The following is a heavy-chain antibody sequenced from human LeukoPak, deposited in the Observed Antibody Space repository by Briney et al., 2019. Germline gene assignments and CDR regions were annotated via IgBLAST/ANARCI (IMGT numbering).Heavy chain of an antibody. CDR1: GYTFTSYG. D-gene: IGHD5-12*01. V-gene: IGHV1-2*02. J-gene: IGHJ4*02. CDR3: ARGYKVATETSDY. Sequence: GASVKVSCKASGYTFTSYGISWVRQAPGQGLEWMGWISPSSGGPKYAQKFQGRVTLTRDTSISTAYMDLSSLKSDDTAVYYCARGYKVATETSDYWGQGTLVTVSS. CDR2: ISPSSGGP.